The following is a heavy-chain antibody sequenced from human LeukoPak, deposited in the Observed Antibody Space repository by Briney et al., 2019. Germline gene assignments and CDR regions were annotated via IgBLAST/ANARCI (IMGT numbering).Heavy chain of an antibody. J-gene: IGHJ4*02. V-gene: IGHV3-7*01. Sequence: GGSLRFSCAASGFTFSSYWMSWVRQAPGKGLEWVSNIKQDGSEKYYVDSVKGRFTISRDNAKNSLYLQMNSLRAEDTAVYYCARGGDFWSGYFYYFDYWGQGTLVTVSS. CDR3: ARGGDFWSGYFYYFDY. CDR2: IKQDGSEK. CDR1: GFTFSSYW. D-gene: IGHD3-3*01.